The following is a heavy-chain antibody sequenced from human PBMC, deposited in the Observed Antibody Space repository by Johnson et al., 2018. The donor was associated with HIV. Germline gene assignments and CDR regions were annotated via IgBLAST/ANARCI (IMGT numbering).Heavy chain of an antibody. Sequence: QVQLVESGGGLVQTGRSLRLSCAVSGFTFSSYAMHWVRQAPGKGLEWVAVISYDGSNKYYADSVKGRFTISRDNSKNTLYLQMNSLRAEDTAVYYCAREVDYAVNTQHLDAFDIWGQGTMVTVSS. CDR1: GFTFSSYA. D-gene: IGHD4-17*01. CDR3: AREVDYAVNTQHLDAFDI. V-gene: IGHV3-30*04. CDR2: ISYDGSNK. J-gene: IGHJ3*02.